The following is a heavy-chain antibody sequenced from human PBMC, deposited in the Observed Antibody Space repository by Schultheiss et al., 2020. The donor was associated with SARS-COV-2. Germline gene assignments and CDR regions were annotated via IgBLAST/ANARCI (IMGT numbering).Heavy chain of an antibody. J-gene: IGHJ4*02. Sequence: SETLSLTCTVSGGSISSSSYYWNWIRQPAGQGLEWIGRIYTSGNTNYNPSLKSRVTMSVDTSKNQFSLRLTSVTAADTAVYYCAREIDRIAFDSWGQGTLVTVSS. CDR3: AREIDRIAFDS. D-gene: IGHD2/OR15-2a*01. CDR2: IYTSGNT. V-gene: IGHV4-61*02. CDR1: GGSISSSSYY.